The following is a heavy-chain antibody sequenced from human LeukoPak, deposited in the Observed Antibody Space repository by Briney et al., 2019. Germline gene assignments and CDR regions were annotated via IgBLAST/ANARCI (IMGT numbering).Heavy chain of an antibody. CDR2: IRYDGSNK. CDR1: GFPFSIYG. D-gene: IGHD6-13*01. V-gene: IGHV3-30*02. Sequence: GGPLRLSCAASGFPFSIYGMHWVRHAPGKGLEWVAFIRYDGSNKYYADSVKGRFTIYRDNSKNTLYLQMNSLRAEDTAVYYCAKAAAGNYYYYMDVWGKGTTVIISS. CDR3: AKAAAGNYYYYMDV. J-gene: IGHJ6*03.